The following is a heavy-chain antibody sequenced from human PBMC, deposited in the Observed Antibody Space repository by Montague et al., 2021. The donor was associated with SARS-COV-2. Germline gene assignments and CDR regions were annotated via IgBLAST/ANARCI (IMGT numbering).Heavy chain of an antibody. Sequence: SETLSLTCTVSGGSVSSGSYYWSWIRQPPGKGLQSIGYIYYTGSTNYNPSLQSRVTISVDSSKNQFSVRLSSVTAADTAVYYCARISGITSWYYDYRGQGTLVTVSS. V-gene: IGHV4-61*01. J-gene: IGHJ4*02. D-gene: IGHD1-14*01. CDR3: ARISGITSWYYDY. CDR2: IYYTGST. CDR1: GGSVSSGSYY.